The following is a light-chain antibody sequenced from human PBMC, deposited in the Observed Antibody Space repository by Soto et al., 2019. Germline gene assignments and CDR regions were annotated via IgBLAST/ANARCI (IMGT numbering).Light chain of an antibody. CDR1: QSVSTY. Sequence: EVVLTQSPDTLSLSPGDRATLSCRASQSVSTYLAWYQQKPGQAPRLLIYDAYNRATGIPPRFSGSGSGTDFTLTISSLEPEDSAVYYCQQRSNWPPTFGQGTRLEIK. CDR3: QQRSNWPPT. V-gene: IGKV3-11*01. J-gene: IGKJ5*01. CDR2: DAY.